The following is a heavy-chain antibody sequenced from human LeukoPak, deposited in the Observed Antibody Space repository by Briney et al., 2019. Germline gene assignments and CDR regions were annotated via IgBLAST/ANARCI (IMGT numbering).Heavy chain of an antibody. Sequence: GGSRRLSCAASGFTFSSYWMSWVRQAPGKGLEWVANIKQDGSEKYYVDSVRGRFTISRDNAKNSLYLQMNSLRAEDTAVYYCARDWVRSSCTDWGQGTLVTVSS. D-gene: IGHD6-13*01. CDR1: GFTFSSYW. V-gene: IGHV3-7*01. CDR2: IKQDGSEK. J-gene: IGHJ4*02. CDR3: ARDWVRSSCTD.